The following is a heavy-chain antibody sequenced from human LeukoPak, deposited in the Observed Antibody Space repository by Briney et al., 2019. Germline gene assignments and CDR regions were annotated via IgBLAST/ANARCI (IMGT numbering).Heavy chain of an antibody. V-gene: IGHV3-30*18. D-gene: IGHD3-22*01. CDR1: GFTFSSYG. Sequence: PGGSLRLSCAASGFTFSSYGMHWVRQAPGKGLEWVAVISHDGNNQYYADSVKGRFTISRDNSKNTVYLQMNSLRAEDTAVYYCAQENYYDSSAYLDHWGQGTLVTVSS. CDR2: ISHDGNNQ. CDR3: AQENYYDSSAYLDH. J-gene: IGHJ4*02.